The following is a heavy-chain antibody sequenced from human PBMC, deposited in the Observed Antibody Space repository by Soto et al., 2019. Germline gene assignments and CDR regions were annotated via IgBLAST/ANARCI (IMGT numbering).Heavy chain of an antibody. Sequence: QVQLVESGGGVVQPGRSLRLSCAASGFTFNTYGMHWVRQAPGKGLEWVAVIWHDGGKKYYADSAKGRFTISRDNSRNTLFLHMNSLRAEDTAVYYCARALGQGNGPFDYWGQGTLVIVSS. D-gene: IGHD1-26*01. J-gene: IGHJ4*02. CDR1: GFTFNTYG. V-gene: IGHV3-33*02. CDR3: ARALGQGNGPFDY. CDR2: IWHDGGKK.